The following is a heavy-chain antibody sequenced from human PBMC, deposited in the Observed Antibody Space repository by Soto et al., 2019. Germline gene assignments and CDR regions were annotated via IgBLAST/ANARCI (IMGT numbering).Heavy chain of an antibody. Sequence: GGSLRLSCAASGFTVSSNYMSWVRQAPGKGLEWVSVIYSGGSTYYADSVKGRFTISRDNSKNTLYLQMNSLRAEDTAVYYCARGFLSGYDRSEAWGQGTLVTVSS. V-gene: IGHV3-66*01. CDR2: IYSGGST. J-gene: IGHJ5*02. CDR3: ARGFLSGYDRSEA. D-gene: IGHD5-12*01. CDR1: GFTVSSNY.